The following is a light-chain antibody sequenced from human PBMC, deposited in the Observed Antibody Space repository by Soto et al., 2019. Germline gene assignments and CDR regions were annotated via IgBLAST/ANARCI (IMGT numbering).Light chain of an antibody. V-gene: IGLV1-44*01. Sequence: QLVLTQPPSASGTPGQRVTISCSGNSSNIGSSTVNWYQQLPGTAPKLLIDSNDQRPSGVPDRFSASKSGTSASLAISGLQSEDEADYYCAAWDDSLNGHYAFGTGTKVTVL. CDR1: SSNIGSST. J-gene: IGLJ1*01. CDR3: AAWDDSLNGHYA. CDR2: SND.